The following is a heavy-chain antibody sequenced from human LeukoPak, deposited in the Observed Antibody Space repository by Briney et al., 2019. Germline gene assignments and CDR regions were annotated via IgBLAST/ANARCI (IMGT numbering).Heavy chain of an antibody. CDR2: IKKDGSEK. D-gene: IGHD5-12*01. V-gene: IGHV3-7*01. J-gene: IGHJ6*03. CDR3: AREGWIKGYYYYMDV. CDR1: GFTFSRYW. Sequence: PGGSLRLSCAASGFTFSRYWMSWVRQAPGKGLEWVANIKKDGSEKYYVDSVKGRFTISRDNAKNSLYLQMNSLRAEDTAVDYCAREGWIKGYYYYMDVWGKGTTVTVSS.